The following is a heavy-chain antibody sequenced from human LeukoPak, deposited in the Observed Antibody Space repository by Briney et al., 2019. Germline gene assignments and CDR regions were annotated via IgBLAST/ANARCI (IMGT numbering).Heavy chain of an antibody. Sequence: PSETLSLTCTVSGGSISSYYWSWIRQPPGKGLEWIGYIYYSGSTNYNPSLKSRVTISVDTSKNQFSLKLSSVTAADTAVYYCAAQYGDYARDYWGQGTLVTVSS. CDR2: IYYSGST. D-gene: IGHD4-17*01. V-gene: IGHV4-59*01. CDR1: GGSISSYY. CDR3: AAQYGDYARDY. J-gene: IGHJ4*02.